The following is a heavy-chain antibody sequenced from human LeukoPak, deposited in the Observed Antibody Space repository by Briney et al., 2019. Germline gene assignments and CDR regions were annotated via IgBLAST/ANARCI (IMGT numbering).Heavy chain of an antibody. V-gene: IGHV1-2*02. D-gene: IGHD6-13*01. CDR2: INPNSGDT. CDR1: GYTFTAYY. J-gene: IGHJ5*02. CDR3: ARDWRYSSSS. Sequence: ASVKVSCKASGYTFTAYYIHWVRQAPGQGPEWMGWINPNSGDTDYAQKFQGRVTMTRDASISTVYMDLTRLTSDDTAVYYCARDWRYSSSSWGQGTLVTVSS.